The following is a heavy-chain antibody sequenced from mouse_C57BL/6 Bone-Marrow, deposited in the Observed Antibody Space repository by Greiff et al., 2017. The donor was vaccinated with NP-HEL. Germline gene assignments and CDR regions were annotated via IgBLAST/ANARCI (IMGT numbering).Heavy chain of an antibody. D-gene: IGHD2-5*01. J-gene: IGHJ2*01. CDR2: ISSGGSYT. V-gene: IGHV5-6*01. CDR3: ARHYYSNYFDY. CDR1: GFTFSSYG. Sequence: DVLLVESGGDLVKPGGSLKLSCAASGFTFSSYGMSWVRQTPDKRLEWVATISSGGSYTYYPDSVKGRFTISRDNAKNTLYLQMRRLKSEDTAMYYCARHYYSNYFDYWGQGTTLTVSS.